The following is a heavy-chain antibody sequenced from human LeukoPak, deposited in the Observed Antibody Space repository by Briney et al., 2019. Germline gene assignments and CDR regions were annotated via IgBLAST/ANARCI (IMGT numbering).Heavy chain of an antibody. J-gene: IGHJ1*01. V-gene: IGHV3-23*01. CDR1: GFTFSSYA. CDR3: ARDTSWGGYYDSSGYLEYFQH. CDR2: ISGSGGST. Sequence: GGSLRLSCAASGFTFSSYAMSWVRQAPGKGLEWVSAISGSGGSTYYADSVKGRFTISRDNSKNTLYLQMNSLRAEDTAVYYCARDTSWGGYYDSSGYLEYFQHWGQGTLVTVSS. D-gene: IGHD3-22*01.